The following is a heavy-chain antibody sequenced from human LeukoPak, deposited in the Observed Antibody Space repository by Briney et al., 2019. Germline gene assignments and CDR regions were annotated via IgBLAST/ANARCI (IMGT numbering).Heavy chain of an antibody. V-gene: IGHV3-7*01. J-gene: IGHJ3*02. Sequence: GGSLRLSCAASGFRFSNYWMTWVRQAPGKGLEWVATIKQDGNEKYYVDSVKGRFTISRDNAKNSVYLEMKSLRADDTAVYYCARDQLELRAFDIWGQGTVVTVSS. D-gene: IGHD1-7*01. CDR2: IKQDGNEK. CDR1: GFRFSNYW. CDR3: ARDQLELRAFDI.